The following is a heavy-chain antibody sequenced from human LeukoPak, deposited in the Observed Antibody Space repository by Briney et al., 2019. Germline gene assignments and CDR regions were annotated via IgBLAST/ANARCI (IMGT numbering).Heavy chain of an antibody. D-gene: IGHD3-22*01. Sequence: SETLSLTCTVSGGSISSYYWSWIRQPAGKGLEWIGRIYTSGSTNYNPSLKSRVTMSVDTSKNQFSLKLSSVTAADTAVYYCAKAMIVVVITAFDYWGQGTLVTVSS. J-gene: IGHJ4*02. CDR3: AKAMIVVVITAFDY. CDR1: GGSISSYY. CDR2: IYTSGST. V-gene: IGHV4-4*07.